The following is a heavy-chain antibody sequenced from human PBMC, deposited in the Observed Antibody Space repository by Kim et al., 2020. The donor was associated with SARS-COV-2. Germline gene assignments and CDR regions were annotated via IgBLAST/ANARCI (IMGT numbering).Heavy chain of an antibody. CDR1: GFTFSSYA. V-gene: IGHV3-30*04. CDR2: ISYDGSNK. J-gene: IGHJ6*02. CDR3: ARDGSGSYLLYYYYGMDV. Sequence: GGSLRLSCAASGFTFSSYAMHWVRQAPGKGLEWVAVISYDGSNKYYADSVKGRFTISRDNSKNTLYLQMNSLRAEDTAVYYCARDGSGSYLLYYYYGMDVWGQGTTVTVSS. D-gene: IGHD1-26*01.